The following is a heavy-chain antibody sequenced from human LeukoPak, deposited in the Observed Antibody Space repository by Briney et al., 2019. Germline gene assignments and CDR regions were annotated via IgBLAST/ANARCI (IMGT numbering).Heavy chain of an antibody. D-gene: IGHD2-2*01. J-gene: IGHJ5*02. CDR1: GSTVSSSW. CDR2: IKYDGSEK. CDR3: ARGYRWFLP. Sequence: GGSLRLSFAASGSTVSSSWMSWVRQAPGKGLEWVANIKYDGSEKYYVDSVKGRFTISRDNAKNSLYLQMNSLRAEDTAAYYCARGYRWFLPWGQGTLVTVSS. V-gene: IGHV3-7*04.